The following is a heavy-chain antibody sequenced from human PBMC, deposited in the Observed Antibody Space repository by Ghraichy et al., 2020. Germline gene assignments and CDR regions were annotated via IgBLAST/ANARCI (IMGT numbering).Heavy chain of an antibody. Sequence: SETLSLTCAVYGGSFSGYYWSWIRQPPGKGLEWIGEINHSGSTNYNPSLKSRVTISVDTSKNQFSLKLSSVTAADTAVYYCARGLNGDSRGGMDVWGQGTTVTVSS. V-gene: IGHV4-34*01. D-gene: IGHD4-17*01. CDR2: INHSGST. CDR1: GGSFSGYY. CDR3: ARGLNGDSRGGMDV. J-gene: IGHJ6*02.